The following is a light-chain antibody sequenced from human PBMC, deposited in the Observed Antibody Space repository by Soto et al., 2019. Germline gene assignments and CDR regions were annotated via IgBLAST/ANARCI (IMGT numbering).Light chain of an antibody. CDR1: QGISKC. V-gene: IGKV1-12*01. Sequence: DIQMTQSPSSVSASVGDRVTITCRASQGISKCLTWYQKKPGKAPKLLLYTAATLQSGVPSRFNGSVYETDSTLTTSTMQHEVFATYHWQQGNSFPLTFGGGTKVQIK. J-gene: IGKJ4*01. CDR2: TAA. CDR3: QQGNSFPLT.